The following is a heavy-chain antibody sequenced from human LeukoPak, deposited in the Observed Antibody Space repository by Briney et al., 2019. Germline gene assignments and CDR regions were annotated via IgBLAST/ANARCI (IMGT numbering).Heavy chain of an antibody. CDR1: GYSISSGYY. CDR3: ARRVGATNPYFDY. D-gene: IGHD1-26*01. J-gene: IGHJ4*02. Sequence: KPSETLSLTCTVSGYSISSGYYWGWIRQPPGKGLEWIGSIYHSGSTYYNPSLKSRVTISVDTSKNQFSLKLSSVTAADTAVYYCARRVGATNPYFDYWGQGTLVTVSS. CDR2: IYHSGST. V-gene: IGHV4-38-2*02.